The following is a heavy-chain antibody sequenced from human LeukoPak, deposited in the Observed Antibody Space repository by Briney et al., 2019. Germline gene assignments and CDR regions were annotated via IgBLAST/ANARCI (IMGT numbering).Heavy chain of an antibody. J-gene: IGHJ3*02. CDR2: FDPEDGET. CDR1: GYTLTELS. CDR3: ATMYYYDSTDAFDI. V-gene: IGHV1-24*01. D-gene: IGHD3-22*01. Sequence: GASVKVSCKVSGYTLTELSMHWVRQAPGKGLEWMGGFDPEDGETIYAQKFRGRVTMTEDTSTDTAYMELSSLRSEDTAVYYCATMYYYDSTDAFDIWGQGTMVTVSS.